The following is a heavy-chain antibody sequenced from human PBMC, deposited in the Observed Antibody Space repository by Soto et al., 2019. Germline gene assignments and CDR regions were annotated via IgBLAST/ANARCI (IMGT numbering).Heavy chain of an antibody. Sequence: EVPLLESGGGLVQPGGSLRLSCAASGFTFSSYAMSWVRQAPGKGLEWVSAISGSGGSTYYADSVKGRFTISRDNSKNTLYLQMNSLRAEDTAVYYCAKHIAAAGQASYYYYYGMDVWGQGTTVTVSS. V-gene: IGHV3-23*01. D-gene: IGHD6-13*01. CDR1: GFTFSSYA. CDR3: AKHIAAAGQASYYYYYGMDV. CDR2: ISGSGGST. J-gene: IGHJ6*02.